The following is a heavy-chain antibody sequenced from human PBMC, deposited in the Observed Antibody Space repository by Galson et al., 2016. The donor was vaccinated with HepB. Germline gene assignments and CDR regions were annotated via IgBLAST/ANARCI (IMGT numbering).Heavy chain of an antibody. CDR3: VRLGPAAAVANRRGSVY. V-gene: IGHV4-39*01. D-gene: IGHD6-13*01. J-gene: IGHJ4*02. CDR1: GASISNVGRL. Sequence: SETLSLTCTVSGASISNVGRLWGWFRQSPEMGLEYIGSIHSSGTSYYNPSLTSRVTVSADMSRNQFFLSLTSVTAAATAIYYCVRLGPAAAVANRRGSVYWSQGTRVTVSS. CDR2: IHSSGTS.